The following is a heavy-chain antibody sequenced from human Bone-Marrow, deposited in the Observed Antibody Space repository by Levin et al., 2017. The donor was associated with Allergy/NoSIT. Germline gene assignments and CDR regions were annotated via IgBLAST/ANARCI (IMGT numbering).Heavy chain of an antibody. V-gene: IGHV1-69*06. Sequence: SVKVSCKASGGTFSSYAISWVRQAPGQGLEWMGGIIPIFGTANYAQKFQGRVTITADKSTSTAYMELSSLRSEDTAVYYCARDKNNWNPPYYYYGMDVWGQGTTVTVSS. CDR1: GGTFSSYA. CDR2: IIPIFGTA. D-gene: IGHD1-20*01. CDR3: ARDKNNWNPPYYYYGMDV. J-gene: IGHJ6*02.